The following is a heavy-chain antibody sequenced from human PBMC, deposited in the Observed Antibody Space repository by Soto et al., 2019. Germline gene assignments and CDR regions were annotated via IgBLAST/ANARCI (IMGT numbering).Heavy chain of an antibody. CDR3: AKEFLPIPMVYWYFDL. V-gene: IGHV3-30*18. CDR2: VGHDGSAQ. J-gene: IGHJ2*01. Sequence: QVQLVESGGGVVQPGRSLRLSCAASGFSFSSYGMHWVRQAPGKGLEWVTVVGHDGSAQEYADSVKGRFTISRDNSKNTLYLQMDSLRAEDTAVYYCAKEFLPIPMVYWYFDLCGRGTLVTVSS. CDR1: GFSFSSYG. D-gene: IGHD3-10*01.